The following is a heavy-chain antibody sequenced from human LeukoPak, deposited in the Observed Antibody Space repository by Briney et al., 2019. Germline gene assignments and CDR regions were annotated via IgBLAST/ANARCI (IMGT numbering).Heavy chain of an antibody. CDR2: INPSGGRT. V-gene: IGHV1-46*01. Sequence: ASVKVSCKASGYTFTSYYMHWVRQAPGQGLEWMGIINPSGGRTSYAQKFQGGVTMTRDTSTSTIYMELSSLRSEATAVYYCARDGCSSTSYLGGCGRYFDYWGQGTLVTVSS. D-gene: IGHD2-2*01. J-gene: IGHJ4*02. CDR3: ARDGCSSTSYLGGCGRYFDY. CDR1: GYTFTSYY.